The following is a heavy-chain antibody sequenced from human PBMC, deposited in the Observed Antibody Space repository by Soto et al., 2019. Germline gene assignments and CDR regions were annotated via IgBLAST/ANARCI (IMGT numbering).Heavy chain of an antibody. D-gene: IGHD3-3*01. V-gene: IGHV1-8*01. Sequence: ASVKVSCKASGYTFTSYDINWVRQATGQGLEWMGWMNPNSGNTGYAQKFQGRVTMTRNTSISIAYMELSSLRSEDTAVYYCARVQYDFWREIYWFDPWGQGTLVTVSS. CDR1: GYTFTSYD. CDR2: MNPNSGNT. J-gene: IGHJ5*02. CDR3: ARVQYDFWREIYWFDP.